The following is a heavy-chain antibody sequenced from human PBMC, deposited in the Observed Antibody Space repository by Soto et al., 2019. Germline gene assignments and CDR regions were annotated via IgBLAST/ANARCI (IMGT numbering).Heavy chain of an antibody. J-gene: IGHJ6*03. V-gene: IGHV3-7*01. Sequence: PGGSLRLSCAASGFTFSSYWMSWVRQAPGKGLEWVANIKQDGSEKYYVDSVKGRFTISRDNVKNSLYLQMNSLRAEDTAVYYCARARTGLVATIRGYYYYYMDFWGKGTTVTVSS. D-gene: IGHD5-12*01. CDR3: ARARTGLVATIRGYYYYYMDF. CDR1: GFTFSSYW. CDR2: IKQDGSEK.